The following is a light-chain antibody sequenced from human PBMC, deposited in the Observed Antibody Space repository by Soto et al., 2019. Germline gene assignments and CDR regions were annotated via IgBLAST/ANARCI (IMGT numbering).Light chain of an antibody. CDR2: DAS. CDR3: QQYSVYWT. J-gene: IGKJ1*01. Sequence: DIQMTQSPSSLSASVGDRVTIICRASQSVDTRLSWYQQKPGKAPKVLIYDASSWAGGVPSRFTGSGSGTEFTLTINSLQPDDFANYCCQQYSVYWTFGQGTKVDIK. V-gene: IGKV1-5*02. CDR1: QSVDTR.